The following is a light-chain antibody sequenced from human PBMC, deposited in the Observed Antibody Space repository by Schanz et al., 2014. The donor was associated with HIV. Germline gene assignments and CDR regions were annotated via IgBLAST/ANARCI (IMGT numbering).Light chain of an antibody. V-gene: IGLV2-8*01. CDR2: EVT. CDR3: ASFRGSAPYV. J-gene: IGLJ1*01. Sequence: QSVLTQPPSASGSPGQSVTISCTGTSSDVGGYNYVSWYQQHPGKAPKLMIYEVTKRPSGVSDRFSGSKSGNTASLTISGLQAEDEADYYCASFRGSAPYVFGTGTKLTVL. CDR1: SSDVGGYNY.